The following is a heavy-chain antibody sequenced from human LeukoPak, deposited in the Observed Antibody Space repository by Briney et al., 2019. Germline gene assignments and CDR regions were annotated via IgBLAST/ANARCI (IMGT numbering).Heavy chain of an antibody. Sequence: PSETLSLTCTVSGGSISSGDYYWSWIRQPPGKGLEWIGYIYYSGSTYYNPSLKSRVTISLDTSKNQFSLKLSSVTAADTAVYYCARAPSDSSGWYPYYYYMDVWGKGTTVTVSS. CDR3: ARAPSDSSGWYPYYYYMDV. D-gene: IGHD6-19*01. V-gene: IGHV4-30-4*08. CDR1: GGSISSGDYY. CDR2: IYYSGST. J-gene: IGHJ6*03.